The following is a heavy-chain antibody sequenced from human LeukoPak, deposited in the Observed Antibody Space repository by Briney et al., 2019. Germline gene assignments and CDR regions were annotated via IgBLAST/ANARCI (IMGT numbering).Heavy chain of an antibody. V-gene: IGHV3-9*01. CDR3: AKGSGQCGADDSSGLDY. CDR2: ISCNGGRI. CDR1: GFTFDDYA. J-gene: IGHJ4*02. Sequence: GGSLRLSCAASGFTFDDYAMHWVRQAPGKGLEWVSGISCNGGRIDYADSVKGRFAISRENAKNSLYLQMSSLRAEHTAFYYCAKGSGQCGADDSSGLDYGGQVTLVTVSS. D-gene: IGHD3-22*01.